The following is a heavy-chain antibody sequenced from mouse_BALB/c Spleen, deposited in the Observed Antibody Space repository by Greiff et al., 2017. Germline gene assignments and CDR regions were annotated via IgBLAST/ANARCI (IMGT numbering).Heavy chain of an antibody. J-gene: IGHJ4*01. CDR3: AREVRLENAMDY. CDR2: IYPGSGNT. CDR1: GYAFTNYW. D-gene: IGHD1-2*01. V-gene: IGHV1-63*01. Sequence: QVQLQQSGAELVRPGTSVKISCKASGYAFTNYWLGWVKQRPGHGLEWIGDIYPGSGNTYYNEKFKGKATLTADKSSSTAYMQLSSLTSEDSAVYFCAREVRLENAMDYWGQGTSVTVSS.